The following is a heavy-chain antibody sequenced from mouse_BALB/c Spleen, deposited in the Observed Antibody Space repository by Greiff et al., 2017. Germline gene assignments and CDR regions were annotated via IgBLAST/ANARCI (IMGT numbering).Heavy chain of an antibody. CDR2: INPYNDGT. D-gene: IGHD1-1*01. CDR1: GYTFTSYV. Sequence: QLQQSGPELVKPGASVKMSCKASGYTFTSYVMHWVKQKPGQGLEWIGYINPYNDGTKYNEKFKGKATLTSDKSSSTAYMELSSLTSEDSAVYYCAREGITTGFAYWGQGTLVTVSA. V-gene: IGHV1-14*01. J-gene: IGHJ3*01. CDR3: AREGITTGFAY.